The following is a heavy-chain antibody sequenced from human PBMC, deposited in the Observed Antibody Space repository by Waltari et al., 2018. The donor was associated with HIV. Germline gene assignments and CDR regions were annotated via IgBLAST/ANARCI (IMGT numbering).Heavy chain of an antibody. V-gene: IGHV5-51*01. Sequence: AEVKKPGESLKISCAASGFNFNTFWIGWVRQMPGKGLEYLGMIYPSDSDTRYSPSFQGHVVISVDKSIDTAYLHWNSLEASDAAMYFCARYHVSPDDYGGNPRIFDYFDLWGQGTQVTVS. CDR3: ARYHVSPDDYGGNPRIFDYFDL. J-gene: IGHJ4*02. CDR2: IYPSDSDT. D-gene: IGHD4-17*01. CDR1: GFNFNTFW.